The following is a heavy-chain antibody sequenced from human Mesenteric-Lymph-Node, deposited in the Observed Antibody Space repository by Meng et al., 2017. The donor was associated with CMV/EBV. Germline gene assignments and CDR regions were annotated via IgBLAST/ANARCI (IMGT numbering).Heavy chain of an antibody. Sequence: GGSLRLSCAASGFTFSHFAMYWVRQAPGKGLAWVALTSYDGTMTYYADSVKGRFTISRDNSKNTLYLQMDSLRPEDTAMYYCARDQDSGSSQFYSHYYGMDVWGQGTTVTVSS. CDR1: GFTFSHFA. D-gene: IGHD6-6*01. J-gene: IGHJ6*02. CDR2: TSYDGTMT. CDR3: ARDQDSGSSQFYSHYYGMDV. V-gene: IGHV3-30-3*01.